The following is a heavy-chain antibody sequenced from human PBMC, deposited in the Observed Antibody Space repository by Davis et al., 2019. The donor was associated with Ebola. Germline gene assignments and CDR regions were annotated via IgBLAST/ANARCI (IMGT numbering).Heavy chain of an antibody. CDR2: IGTAGDT. CDR1: GFTFSSYD. CDR3: ARLGGWNAFEI. J-gene: IGHJ3*02. V-gene: IGHV3-13*01. D-gene: IGHD3-16*01. Sequence: PGGSLRLSCPASGFTFSSYDMHWVRHPTGKGLEWVSGIGTAGDTFYPGSVKDRFTISRENAKNSLYLQMNSLRAGDTAVYYCARLGGWNAFEIWGQGTMVTVSS.